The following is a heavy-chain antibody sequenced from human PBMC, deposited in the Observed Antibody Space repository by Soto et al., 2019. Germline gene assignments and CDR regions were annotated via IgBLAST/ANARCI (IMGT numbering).Heavy chain of an antibody. Sequence: SLPNAVSAGMTSPSDRFRCLRQPPGKGLEWIGEIYHSGSTNYNPSLKSRVTISVDKSKNQFSLKLSSVTAADTAVYYCARCIAAVGPIDYWGQGTLVTVS. J-gene: IGHJ4*02. CDR2: IYHSGST. D-gene: IGHD6-13*01. CDR3: ARCIAAVGPIDY. V-gene: IGHV4-4*02. CDR1: AGMTSPSDR.